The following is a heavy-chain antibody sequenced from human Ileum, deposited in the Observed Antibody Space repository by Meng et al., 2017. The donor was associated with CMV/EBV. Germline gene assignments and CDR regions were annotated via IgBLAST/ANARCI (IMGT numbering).Heavy chain of an antibody. J-gene: IGHJ4*02. CDR1: GGSFSGYY. D-gene: IGHD2-15*01. CDR3: ARGVAGGPFDY. CDR2: INHSGST. V-gene: IGHV4-34*01. Sequence: QVQLHQWGAGLLQPSETLCLTCAVYGGSFSGYYWSWIRQPPGKGLEWIGEINHSGSTNYNPSLKSRVTISVDTSKNQFFLKLSSVTAADTAVYYCARGVAGGPFDYWGQGTLVTVSS.